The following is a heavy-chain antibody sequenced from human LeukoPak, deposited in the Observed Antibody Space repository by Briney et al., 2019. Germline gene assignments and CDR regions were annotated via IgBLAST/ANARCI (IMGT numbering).Heavy chain of an antibody. Sequence: PGGSLRLSCAASGFTLSSYWMSWVRQAPGKGLEWVANIKQGGSEKYYVDSVKGRFTISRDNAKNSLYLQMNSLRAEDTAVYYCARVKGTGTNDYWGQGTLVTVSS. J-gene: IGHJ4*02. CDR1: GFTLSSYW. D-gene: IGHD1/OR15-1a*01. CDR2: IKQGGSEK. CDR3: ARVKGTGTNDY. V-gene: IGHV3-7*01.